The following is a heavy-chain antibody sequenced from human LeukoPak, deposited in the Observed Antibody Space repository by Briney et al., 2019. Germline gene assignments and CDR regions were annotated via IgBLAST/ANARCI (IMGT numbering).Heavy chain of an antibody. CDR3: ARLSGGYCSSTSCRGWFDP. V-gene: IGHV5-51*01. J-gene: IGHJ5*02. Sequence: GESLKISCKGSGYSFTSYWIGWVRQMPGKGLEWMGIIYPGDSDTRYSPSFQGQVTISADKSISTAYLQWSSLKASDTAMYYCARLSGGYCSSTSCRGWFDPWGQGTLVTVSS. D-gene: IGHD2-2*01. CDR2: IYPGDSDT. CDR1: GYSFTSYW.